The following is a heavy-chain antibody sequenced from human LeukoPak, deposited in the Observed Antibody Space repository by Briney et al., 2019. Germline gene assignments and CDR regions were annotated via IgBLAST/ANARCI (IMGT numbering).Heavy chain of an antibody. J-gene: IGHJ4*02. CDR3: ARGGNLEN. D-gene: IGHD1-14*01. CDR2: INEDGGER. CDR1: GFTLSRYW. Sequence: GGSLRLSCAASGFTLSRYWMSWVRQAPGKGLEWVANINEDGGERHSVDTVKGRFTISRDNAKNSLYLQMNSLRAEDTAVYYCARGGNLENWGRGTLVTVSS. V-gene: IGHV3-7*01.